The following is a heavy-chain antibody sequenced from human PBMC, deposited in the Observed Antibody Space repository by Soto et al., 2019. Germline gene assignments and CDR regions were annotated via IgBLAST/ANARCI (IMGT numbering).Heavy chain of an antibody. J-gene: IGHJ5*02. CDR1: GDSISSSRSY. CDR2: LYYSGST. D-gene: IGHD2-2*02. CDR3: ARHIVVVPAAISWFDP. V-gene: IGHV4-39*01. Sequence: SETLPLTCIVSGDSISSSRSYWGWIRQPPGMGLEWIGSLYYSGSTYYNRSLKSRVTISVDTSKNQFSLKLTSVTASDTAVYYCARHIVVVPAAISWFDPWGQGTQVTVSS.